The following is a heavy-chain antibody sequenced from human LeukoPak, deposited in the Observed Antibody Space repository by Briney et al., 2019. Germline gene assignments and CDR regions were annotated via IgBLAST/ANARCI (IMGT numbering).Heavy chain of an antibody. V-gene: IGHV3-33*06. J-gene: IGHJ6*04. Sequence: GRSLRLSCATSGFTFSSYGMHWVRQAPGKGLEWVAVIWYDGSNKYYADSVKGRFTISRDNSKNTLYLQMNSLRAEDTAVYYCAKDNALVGDPEACKDVWGKGTTVTVSS. D-gene: IGHD3-10*01. CDR3: AKDNALVGDPEACKDV. CDR2: IWYDGSNK. CDR1: GFTFSSYG.